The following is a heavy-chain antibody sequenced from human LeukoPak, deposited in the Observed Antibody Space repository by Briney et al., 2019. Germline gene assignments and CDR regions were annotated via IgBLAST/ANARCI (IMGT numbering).Heavy chain of an antibody. CDR2: MNPNSGNT. D-gene: IGHD3-10*01. J-gene: IGHJ3*02. V-gene: IGHV1-8*03. CDR1: GYTFTSYD. Sequence: ASVKVSCKASGYTFTSYDINWVRQATGQGLEWMGWMNPNSGNTGYAQKFQGRVTITRNTSISTAYTELSSLRSDDTAVYYCARGATGSGSYYPNDAFDIWGQGTMVTVSS. CDR3: ARGATGSGSYYPNDAFDI.